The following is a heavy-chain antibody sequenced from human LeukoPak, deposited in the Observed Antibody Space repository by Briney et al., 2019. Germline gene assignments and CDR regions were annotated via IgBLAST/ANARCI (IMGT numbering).Heavy chain of an antibody. Sequence: GGSLRLSCAASGFTFSSYAMAWVRQAPGKGLEWVSGITSSGDSTYYAESVKGRFTISRDNSKNTLYVQMNSLRAEDTAVYYCAKDHGGFCSSPNCPLDYWGQGTLVTVSS. V-gene: IGHV3-23*01. CDR1: GFTFSSYA. J-gene: IGHJ4*02. CDR2: ITSSGDST. CDR3: AKDHGGFCSSPNCPLDY. D-gene: IGHD2-2*01.